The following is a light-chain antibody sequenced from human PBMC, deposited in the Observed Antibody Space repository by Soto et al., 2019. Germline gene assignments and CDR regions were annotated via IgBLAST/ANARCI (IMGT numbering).Light chain of an antibody. V-gene: IGKV3-20*01. CDR1: QSVKSRS. CDR3: KQFDSSILYT. Sequence: EIVLTQSPGTLSWSPGDRATLSCRASQSVKSRSLAWYQQKPDQAPRLLIYGASSRSNGMPDRFSGSGSGTDFTLTTISLEPEDVAVYYCKQFDSSILYTFGQGTKLEIK. J-gene: IGKJ2*01. CDR2: GAS.